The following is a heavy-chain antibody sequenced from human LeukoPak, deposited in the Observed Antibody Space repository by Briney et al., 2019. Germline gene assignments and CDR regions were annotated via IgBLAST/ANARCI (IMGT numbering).Heavy chain of an antibody. CDR1: GGTFSSYA. V-gene: IGHV1-69*05. CDR2: IIPIFGTA. D-gene: IGHD4-17*01. CDR3: ARADGDLQNWFDP. Sequence: ASVKVSCKASGGTFSSYAISWVRQAPGQGLEWMGGIIPIFGTANYAQKFQGRVTITTDESTSTAYMELSSLRSEDTAVYYCARADGDLQNWFDPWGQGTLVTVSS. J-gene: IGHJ5*02.